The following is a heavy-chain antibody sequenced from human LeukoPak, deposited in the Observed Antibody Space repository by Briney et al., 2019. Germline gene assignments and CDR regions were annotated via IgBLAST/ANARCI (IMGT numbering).Heavy chain of an antibody. D-gene: IGHD5-12*01. J-gene: IGHJ4*02. V-gene: IGHV1-69*04. Sequence: SVKASCKASGGTFSSYAISWVRQAPGQGLEWMGRIIPILGIANYAQKFQGRVTITADKSTSTAYMELSSLRSEDTAVYYCARDSSGFLSYWGQGTLVTVSS. CDR3: ARDSSGFLSY. CDR2: IIPILGIA. CDR1: GGTFSSYA.